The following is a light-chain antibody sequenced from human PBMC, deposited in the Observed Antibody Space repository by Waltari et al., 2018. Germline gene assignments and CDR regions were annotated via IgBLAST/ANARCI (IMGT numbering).Light chain of an antibody. J-gene: IGKJ5*01. CDR3: QQYNNWPPIT. CDR1: QSIGTK. V-gene: IGKV3-15*01. Sequence: EVVMTQSPATLSVSPGERAILSCRASQSIGTKLAWYQHKPGQGPRLLIFDASTRAAGPPERFSGSGSGTEFTLTSSSGRSEDVALYYWQQYNNWPPITFGQGTRLEI. CDR2: DAS.